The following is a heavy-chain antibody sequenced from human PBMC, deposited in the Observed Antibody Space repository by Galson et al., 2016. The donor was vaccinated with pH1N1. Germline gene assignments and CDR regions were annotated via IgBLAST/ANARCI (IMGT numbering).Heavy chain of an antibody. V-gene: IGHV3-9*01. Sequence: SLRLSCAASGFAFDDFAMHWVRHVPGKGLEWVSGISWNSNSIGYADSVKGRFTISRDSAKKSLFLQMNSLRVEDTALYYCAKGAGRVYFGSGRFNYWGQGLQLTVSS. J-gene: IGHJ4*02. CDR2: ISWNSNSI. CDR3: AKGAGRVYFGSGRFNY. CDR1: GFAFDDFA. D-gene: IGHD3-10*01.